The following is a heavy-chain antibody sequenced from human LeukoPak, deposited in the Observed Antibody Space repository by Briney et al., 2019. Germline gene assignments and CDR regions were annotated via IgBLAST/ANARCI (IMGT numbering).Heavy chain of an antibody. V-gene: IGHV4-31*03. CDR3: ASGRELTATWPY. Sequence: PSETLSLTCTVSGGSISSGDSYWSWIRQHPGKGLEWIGYIYYSGSTYYNASLKSRVSISVDTSKNQFSLNLNSVTAADTAVYYCASGRELTATWPYWGQGTLVTVSS. CDR2: IYYSGST. D-gene: IGHD2-15*01. J-gene: IGHJ4*02. CDR1: GGSISSGDSY.